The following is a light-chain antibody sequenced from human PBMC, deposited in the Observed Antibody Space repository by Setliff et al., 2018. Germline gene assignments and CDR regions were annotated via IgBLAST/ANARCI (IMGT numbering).Light chain of an antibody. Sequence: QSVLTQPPSASGTPGQRVTISCSGSSSNIGSHSVSWYQQLPGTAPKLLIYKNSQRSSGVPDRFSGSKSGTSASLAISGLQSEDEADYHCATWDDSLNGYVFARGTKV. CDR2: KNS. CDR3: ATWDDSLNGYV. CDR1: SSNIGSHS. J-gene: IGLJ1*01. V-gene: IGLV1-44*01.